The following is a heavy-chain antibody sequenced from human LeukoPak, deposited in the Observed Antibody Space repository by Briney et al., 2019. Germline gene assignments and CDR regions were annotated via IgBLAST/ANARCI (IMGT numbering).Heavy chain of an antibody. CDR3: AKDPRAGSGWGSFDY. CDR2: ISGSSDST. CDR1: GFTFRSYA. D-gene: IGHD6-19*01. V-gene: IGHV3-23*01. Sequence: GGCLRLSCAASGFTFRSYAMSWVRQAPGNGRGWVSGISGSSDSTYYADSVKGRFSISRDNSKNTLWLQMNSLKDEDTAVYYCAKDPRAGSGWGSFDYWGQGTLVTVSS. J-gene: IGHJ4*02.